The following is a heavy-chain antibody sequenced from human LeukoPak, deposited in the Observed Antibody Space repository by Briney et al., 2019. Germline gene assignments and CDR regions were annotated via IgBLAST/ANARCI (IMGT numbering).Heavy chain of an antibody. J-gene: IGHJ4*02. CDR1: GFIFSSYS. D-gene: IGHD2-21*02. CDR2: IGGSGGNT. V-gene: IGHV3-23*01. Sequence: GGSLRLSCAASGFIFSSYSMSWVRQAPGKGLEWVSAIGGSGGNTYYADSVKGRFTISRDNSKNTLYLQMNSLRAEDTALYYCVKGIYCGGDCHIPVGIDYWGQGTLVTVSS. CDR3: VKGIYCGGDCHIPVGIDY.